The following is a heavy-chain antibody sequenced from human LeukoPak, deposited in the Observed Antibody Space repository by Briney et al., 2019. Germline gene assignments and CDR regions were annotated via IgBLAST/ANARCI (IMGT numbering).Heavy chain of an antibody. Sequence: GGSLRLSCAASGFTFSSYGMHWVRQAPGKGLDWVAFIHHDGSNKYYADSVKGRFTISRDNSKNTLYLQMNSLRAEDTAVYYCAKGPSSGWYQYYFDYWGQGTLVTVSS. CDR3: AKGPSSGWYQYYFDY. CDR1: GFTFSSYG. J-gene: IGHJ4*02. D-gene: IGHD6-19*01. V-gene: IGHV3-30*02. CDR2: IHHDGSNK.